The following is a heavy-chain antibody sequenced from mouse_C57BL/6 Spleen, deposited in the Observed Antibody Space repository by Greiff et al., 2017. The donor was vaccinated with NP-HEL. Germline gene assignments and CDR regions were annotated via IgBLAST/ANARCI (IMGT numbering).Heavy chain of an antibody. J-gene: IGHJ3*01. CDR3: TIEWPYDYTCAY. CDR1: GFTFSSYA. V-gene: IGHV5-9-1*02. Sequence: EVQLQESGEGLVKPGGSLKLSCAASGFTFSSYAMSWVRQTPEKRLEWVAYISGGGDYIYYADTVKGRFTISRDNARNTLYLQMSSLKSEDTAMYYGTIEWPYDYTCAYWGQGTLVTVSA. D-gene: IGHD2-4*01. CDR2: ISGGGDYI.